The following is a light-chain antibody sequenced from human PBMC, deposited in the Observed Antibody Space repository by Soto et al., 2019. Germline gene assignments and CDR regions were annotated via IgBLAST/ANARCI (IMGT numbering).Light chain of an antibody. CDR3: QHYGSSPT. CDR2: GAS. CDR1: QSVSSSY. V-gene: IGKV3-20*01. J-gene: IGKJ2*01. Sequence: EIVLTQLPGTLSLSPGERATLSCRASQSVSSSYLAWFQQKPGQAPRLLFYGASSRATGIPDRFSGRGSGTDFTLTISRLEPEDFAVYYCQHYGSSPTFGQGAKLEIK.